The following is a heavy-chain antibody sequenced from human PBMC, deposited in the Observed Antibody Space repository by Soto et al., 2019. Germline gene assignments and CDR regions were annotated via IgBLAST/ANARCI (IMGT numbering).Heavy chain of an antibody. Sequence: PSDTLSITSTVSGGSISIYYWGWIRQHTGKGLEWIGYIYYSGSTNYNPSLKSRVTTSVDASKNQFSLKLSSVTAADTAVYYCARVIAVSGGRRYFDYWGQGTLVTVSS. D-gene: IGHD6-19*01. CDR1: GGSISIYY. J-gene: IGHJ4*02. CDR3: ARVIAVSGGRRYFDY. CDR2: IYYSGST. V-gene: IGHV4-59*07.